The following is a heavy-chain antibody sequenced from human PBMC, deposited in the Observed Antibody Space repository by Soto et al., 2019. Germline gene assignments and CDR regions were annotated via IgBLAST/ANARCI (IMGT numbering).Heavy chain of an antibody. D-gene: IGHD3-10*01. CDR3: ARDDHHSGSYYRAGWFDP. J-gene: IGHJ5*02. V-gene: IGHV1-69*08. Sequence: QVQLVQSGAEVKKPGSSVKVSCKASGGTFSSYTISWVRQAPGQGLEWMGRIIPILGIANYAQKFQGRVTITADKSTSTAYMELSSLRSEDTAVYYCARDDHHSGSYYRAGWFDPWGQGTLVTVSS. CDR2: IIPILGIA. CDR1: GGTFSSYT.